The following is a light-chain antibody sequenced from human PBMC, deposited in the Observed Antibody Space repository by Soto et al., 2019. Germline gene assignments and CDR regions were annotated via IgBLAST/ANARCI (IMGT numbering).Light chain of an antibody. CDR3: QQDNSYPWT. CDR1: QSVSSW. Sequence: DIQMTQSPSTLSASVGDRVSITCRASQSVSSWLAWYQHKPGKAPKLLIYKASTLESGVPSRFSGSGSGTECTLTITSLQPDDVATYYSQQDNSYPWTFGQGTKVEIK. J-gene: IGKJ1*01. V-gene: IGKV1-5*03. CDR2: KAS.